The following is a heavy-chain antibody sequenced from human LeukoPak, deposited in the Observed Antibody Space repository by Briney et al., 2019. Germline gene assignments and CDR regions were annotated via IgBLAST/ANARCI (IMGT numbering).Heavy chain of an antibody. V-gene: IGHV3-53*01. J-gene: IGHJ4*02. Sequence: PGGSLRLSCTVSGFTVSSNSMSWVGQAPGKGLEWVSFIYSGTIHYSHSVKGRFTISRDNSKNTLYLQMNSLRAEDTAVYYCAREGEGYYGSGSYLVYWGQGTLVTVSS. CDR1: GFTVSSNS. CDR3: AREGEGYYGSGSYLVY. CDR2: IYSGTI. D-gene: IGHD3-10*01.